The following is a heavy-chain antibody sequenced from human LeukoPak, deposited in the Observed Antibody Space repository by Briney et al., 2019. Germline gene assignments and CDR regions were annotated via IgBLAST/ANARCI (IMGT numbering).Heavy chain of an antibody. J-gene: IGHJ4*02. Sequence: GGSLRLSCAASGFTFSSYSMNWVRQAPGKGLEWVSSISSSSSYIYYADSVKGRFTISRDNAKNSLYLQMNSLRAEDTAVYYCARALNPRCSGGSCYSFAYWGQGTLVTVSS. CDR2: ISSSSSYI. V-gene: IGHV3-21*01. CDR1: GFTFSSYS. CDR3: ARALNPRCSGGSCYSFAY. D-gene: IGHD2-15*01.